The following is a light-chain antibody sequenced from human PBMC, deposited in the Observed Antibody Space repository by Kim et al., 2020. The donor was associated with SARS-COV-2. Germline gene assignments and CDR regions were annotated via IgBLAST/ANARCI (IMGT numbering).Light chain of an antibody. Sequence: GDRFTITCRASQDIGNSLAWYQQRPGKVPQVLIYAASTVQSGAPSRFSGSGSGTEFTLTIASLQTEDVATYYCQKYNSAPWTFGPGTKVDIK. CDR1: QDIGNS. J-gene: IGKJ1*01. CDR3: QKYNSAPWT. CDR2: AAS. V-gene: IGKV1-27*01.